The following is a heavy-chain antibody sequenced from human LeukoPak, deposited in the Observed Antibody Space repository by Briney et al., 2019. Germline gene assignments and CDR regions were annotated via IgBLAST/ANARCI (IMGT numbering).Heavy chain of an antibody. CDR1: GFTFRTYW. V-gene: IGHV3-30*02. CDR3: AKPHFDY. CDR2: IRYDGSNK. J-gene: IGHJ4*02. Sequence: GGSLRLSCAASGFTFRTYWMSWVRQAPGKGLEWVAFIRYDGSNKYYADSVKGRFTISRDNSENTLYLQMNSLRAEDTAVYYCAKPHFDYWGQGTLVTVSS.